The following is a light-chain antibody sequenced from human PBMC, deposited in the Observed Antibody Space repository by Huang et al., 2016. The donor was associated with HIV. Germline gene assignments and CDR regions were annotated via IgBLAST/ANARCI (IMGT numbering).Light chain of an antibody. V-gene: IGKV1-39*01. CDR3: QQGYSALIT. J-gene: IGKJ5*01. Sequence: DILLTQSPSSLSASVGDRVTITCRASQNINTYLNWYQQKPGKAPNLLIHSAFTLPTGVPSRFSGSGSGTYFTLTVNSLQPEYSATYYCQQGYSALITFGQGTRL. CDR1: QNINTY. CDR2: SAF.